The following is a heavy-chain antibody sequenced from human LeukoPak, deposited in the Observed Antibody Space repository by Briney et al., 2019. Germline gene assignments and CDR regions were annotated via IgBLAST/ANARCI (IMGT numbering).Heavy chain of an antibody. V-gene: IGHV3-33*06. CDR3: AKANIREFDY. Sequence: PGRSLRLSCAASGFTFSSYGMHWVRQAPGKGLEWVAVIWYDGSNKYYADSVKGRFTISRDNSKNTLYLQMNSLRAEDTAVYYCAKANIREFDYWGQGTLVTVSS. D-gene: IGHD3-10*01. CDR2: IWYDGSNK. J-gene: IGHJ4*02. CDR1: GFTFSSYG.